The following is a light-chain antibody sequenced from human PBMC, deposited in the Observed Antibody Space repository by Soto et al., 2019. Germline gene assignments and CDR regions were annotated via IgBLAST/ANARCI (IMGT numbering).Light chain of an antibody. V-gene: IGKV3-11*01. CDR3: QQRQYWPPIT. CDR2: DTS. Sequence: VLTQSPATLSLSPGERATLSCRASQSVSSYLAWYQQKPGQAPRLLIYDTSNRATGVPARFSGSGSGTDFNFTISSLKPEDCAIYYCQQRQYWPPITFGQGTR. J-gene: IGKJ5*01. CDR1: QSVSSY.